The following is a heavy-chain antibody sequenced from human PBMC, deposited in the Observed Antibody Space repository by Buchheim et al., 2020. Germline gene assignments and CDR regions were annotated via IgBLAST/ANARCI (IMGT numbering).Heavy chain of an antibody. V-gene: IGHV3-30-3*01. CDR2: ISYDGSNK. J-gene: IGHJ4*02. CDR1: GFTFSSYA. D-gene: IGHD6-19*01. CDR3: ARDLSDSSGWSGDFDY. Sequence: QVQLVESGGGVVQPGRSLRLSCAASGFTFSSYAMHWVRQAPGKGLEWVAVISYDGSNKYYADSVKGRFTISRDNSKNTLYLQMNSLRAEDTAVYYCARDLSDSSGWSGDFDYWGQGTL.